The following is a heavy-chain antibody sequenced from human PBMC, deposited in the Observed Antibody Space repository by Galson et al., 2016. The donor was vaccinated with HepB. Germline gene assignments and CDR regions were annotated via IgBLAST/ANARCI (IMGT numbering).Heavy chain of an antibody. J-gene: IGHJ4*02. V-gene: IGHV3-30*03. CDR2: ISYDGTKK. CDR3: ARGLDGWTRY. CDR1: GFTFNSYG. Sequence: SLRLSCAASGFTFNSYGMHWVRQAPGKGPEWVAVISYDGTKKDFADSVKGRFTISRDNSKNTLYLHLNNLRVEDTAMYYCARGLDGWTRYWGRGTLVTVSS. D-gene: IGHD5-24*01.